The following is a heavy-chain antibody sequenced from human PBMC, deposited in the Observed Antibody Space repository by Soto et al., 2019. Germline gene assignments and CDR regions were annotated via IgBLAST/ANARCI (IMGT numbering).Heavy chain of an antibody. CDR3: ATHRSGRFLEWLPAGSLGY. V-gene: IGHV1-24*01. Sequence: QVQLVQSGAEVKKPGASVKVSCKVSGYTLTDLSMQWVRQAPGKGLEWMGGFDPEDGETIYAQKFQGRVTMTEDTATDTAYMELSSVRSEDTAVYYCATHRSGRFLEWLPAGSLGYWGQGTLVTVSS. J-gene: IGHJ4*02. D-gene: IGHD3-3*01. CDR2: FDPEDGET. CDR1: GYTLTDLS.